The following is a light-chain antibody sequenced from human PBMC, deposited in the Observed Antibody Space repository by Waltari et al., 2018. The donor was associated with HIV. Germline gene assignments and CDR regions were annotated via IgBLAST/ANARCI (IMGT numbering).Light chain of an antibody. Sequence: EIVLTQSPATLSLSPGERATLSCRASQSVSSYLAWYQQKPGQAPRLLIYDASNRATGIPARFSGSGSGTDFTLTISSLEPEDFAVYYCQQRYNGLDTFGQGTKLEIK. CDR2: DAS. J-gene: IGKJ2*01. CDR1: QSVSSY. V-gene: IGKV3-11*01. CDR3: QQRYNGLDT.